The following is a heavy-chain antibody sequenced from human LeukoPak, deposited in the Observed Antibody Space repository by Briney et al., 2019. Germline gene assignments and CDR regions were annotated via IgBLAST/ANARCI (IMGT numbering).Heavy chain of an antibody. D-gene: IGHD2-2*01. Sequence: PGRSLRLSCTASGFTFGDYAMSWFRQAPGKGLEWVGFIRSKAYGGTTEYAASVKGRFTISRDDSKSIAYQQMNSLKTEDTAVYYCTRAYTQLGFDPWGQGTLVTVSS. V-gene: IGHV3-49*03. CDR3: TRAYTQLGFDP. CDR1: GFTFGDYA. J-gene: IGHJ5*02. CDR2: IRSKAYGGTT.